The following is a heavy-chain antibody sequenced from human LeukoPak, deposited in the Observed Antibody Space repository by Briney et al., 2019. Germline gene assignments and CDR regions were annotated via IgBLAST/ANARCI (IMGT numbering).Heavy chain of an antibody. CDR3: ARGGAAMAYY. J-gene: IGHJ4*02. CDR1: GFTFSSYW. Sequence: PGGPLRLSCSASGFTFSSYWMHWVRQAPGKGLAWVSRINSDGSSTSYADSVKGRFTISRDNAKNTLYLQMNSLRAEDTAVYYCARGGAAMAYYWGQGTLVTVSS. D-gene: IGHD5-18*01. CDR2: INSDGSST. V-gene: IGHV3-74*01.